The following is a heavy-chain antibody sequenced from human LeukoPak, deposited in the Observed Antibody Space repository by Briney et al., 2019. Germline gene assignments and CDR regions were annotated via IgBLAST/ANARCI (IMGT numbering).Heavy chain of an antibody. CDR1: TPSISSYY. CDR3: ARFSDQIAIFGVVNYFLGD. D-gene: IGHD3-3*01. V-gene: IGHV4-59*01. Sequence: SETLSLTCTLSTPSISSYYWSWIRQPPGKGLEWIGYIYYSGSTNYNPSLKSRVTISVDTSENQFSLKLSSVTAADTAVYYCARFSDQIAIFGVVNYFLGDWGQGILVTVSS. J-gene: IGHJ4*02. CDR2: IYYSGST.